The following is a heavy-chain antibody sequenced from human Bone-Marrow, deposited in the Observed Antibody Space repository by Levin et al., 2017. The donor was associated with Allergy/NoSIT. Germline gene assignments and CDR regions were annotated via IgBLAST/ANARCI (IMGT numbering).Heavy chain of an antibody. CDR2: ISWNSGSI. Sequence: SLKISCAASGFTFDYYAMHWVRQAPGKGLGWVSGISWNSGSIGYADSVKGRFTISRDNAKNSLYLQMNSLRAEDTALYYCAKDYCSSTSCYWLWGQGTLVTVSS. CDR1: GFTFDYYA. D-gene: IGHD2-2*01. V-gene: IGHV3-9*01. J-gene: IGHJ4*02. CDR3: AKDYCSSTSCYWL.